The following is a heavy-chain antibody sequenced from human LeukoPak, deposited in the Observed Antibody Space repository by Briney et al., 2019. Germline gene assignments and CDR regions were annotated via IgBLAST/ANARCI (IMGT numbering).Heavy chain of an antibody. CDR3: ARGRMWYSSGWYYFDY. Sequence: SETLSLTCAVYGGSFSGYYWSWIRQPPGKGLEWIGEINHSGSTNYNPSLKSRVIISVDTSKNQFSLKLSSVTAADTAVYYCARGRMWYSSGWYYFDYWGQGTLVTVSS. V-gene: IGHV4-34*01. CDR2: INHSGST. CDR1: GGSFSGYY. J-gene: IGHJ4*02. D-gene: IGHD6-19*01.